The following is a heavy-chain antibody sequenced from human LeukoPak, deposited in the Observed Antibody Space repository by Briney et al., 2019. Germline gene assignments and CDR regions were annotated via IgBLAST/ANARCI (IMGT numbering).Heavy chain of an antibody. Sequence: GGSLRLSCAASGFTFSSYGMHWVRQAPGKGLEWVAFIRYDGSNKYYADSVKGRFTISRDNSRNTLDLQMNTLRAEDTAVYFCAKAGVGRSRSGFDYWGQGTLVTVSS. D-gene: IGHD3-10*01. CDR1: GFTFSSYG. CDR3: AKAGVGRSRSGFDY. J-gene: IGHJ4*02. CDR2: IRYDGSNK. V-gene: IGHV3-30*02.